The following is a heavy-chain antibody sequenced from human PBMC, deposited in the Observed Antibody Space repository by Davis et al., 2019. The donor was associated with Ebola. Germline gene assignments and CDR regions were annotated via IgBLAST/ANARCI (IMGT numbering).Heavy chain of an antibody. Sequence: GESLKISCAASGFSFSIFWMTWVRQAPGKGLEWVATIKKDGNEKYYVDSVKGRFTVSRDNAKNSLYLQMNSLRAEDTAVYYCARWRNSWGSSPYYYFDYWGQGTLVTVSS. V-gene: IGHV3-7*01. CDR1: GFSFSIFW. CDR2: IKKDGNEK. D-gene: IGHD3-16*01. J-gene: IGHJ4*02. CDR3: ARWRNSWGSSPYYYFDY.